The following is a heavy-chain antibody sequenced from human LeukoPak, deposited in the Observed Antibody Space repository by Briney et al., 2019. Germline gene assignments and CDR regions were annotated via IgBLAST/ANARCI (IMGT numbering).Heavy chain of an antibody. CDR2: IYYSGST. V-gene: IGHV4-59*01. CDR1: GGSISSYY. D-gene: IGHD5-24*01. CDR3: AGRLWRRDGYNLSAFDI. Sequence: PSETLSLTCTVSGGSISSYYWNWIRQPPGKGLEWVGYIYYSGSTNYNPSLKSRVTISEDTSKNQFSLELSSVTAADTAVYYCAGRLWRRDGYNLSAFDIWGQGTMVTVSS. J-gene: IGHJ3*02.